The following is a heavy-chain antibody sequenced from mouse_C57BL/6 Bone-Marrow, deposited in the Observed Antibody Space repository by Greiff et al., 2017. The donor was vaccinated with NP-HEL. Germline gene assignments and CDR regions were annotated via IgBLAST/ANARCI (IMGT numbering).Heavy chain of an antibody. J-gene: IGHJ1*03. D-gene: IGHD1-1*01. CDR2: INPYNGGT. Sequence: VQLQQSGPVLVKPGASVKMSCKASGYTFTDYCMNWVKQRHGQSLEWIGDINPYNGGTSYNQKFKGKATLTVDKSSSTAYMQLSSLTSEDSAVFYCSRRLRECQWCCDFWDRGTAVTVS. CDR1: GYTFTDYC. CDR3: SRRLRECQWCCDF. V-gene: IGHV1-19*01.